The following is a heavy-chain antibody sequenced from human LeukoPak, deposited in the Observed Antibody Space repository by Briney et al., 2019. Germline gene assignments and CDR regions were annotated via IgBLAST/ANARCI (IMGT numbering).Heavy chain of an antibody. CDR2: IVPIYDVT. J-gene: IGHJ4*02. V-gene: IGHV1-69*13. Sequence: GASVKVSCKASGITFTNYAISWVRQAPGQGLEWMGAIVPIYDVTNYAQTFRGRVTMTADGSTSTAYMELRSLTSEDTAMYYCARIYYGSGSPDGYWGQGTLVTVSS. CDR1: GITFTNYA. D-gene: IGHD3-10*01. CDR3: ARIYYGSGSPDGY.